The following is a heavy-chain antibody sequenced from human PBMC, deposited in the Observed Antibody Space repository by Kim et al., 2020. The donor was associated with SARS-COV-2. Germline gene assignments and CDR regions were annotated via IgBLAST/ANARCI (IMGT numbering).Heavy chain of an antibody. CDR2: IYSGGSST. Sequence: GGSLRLSCAASGFTFSSYAMSWVRQAPGKGLEWVSVIYSGGSSTYYADSVKGRFTISRDNSKNTLYLQMNSLRAEDTAVYYCAKDGVAGTDYWGQGTLVTVSS. J-gene: IGHJ4*02. CDR3: AKDGVAGTDY. D-gene: IGHD6-19*01. CDR1: GFTFSSYA. V-gene: IGHV3-23*03.